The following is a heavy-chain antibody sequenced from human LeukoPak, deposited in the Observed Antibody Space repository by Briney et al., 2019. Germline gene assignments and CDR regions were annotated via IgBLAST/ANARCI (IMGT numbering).Heavy chain of an antibody. D-gene: IGHD2-21*01. Sequence: GGSLRPSCAASGFTFSSYAMSWVRQAPGKGLEWVSAISGSGGSTYYADSVKGRFTISRDNAKDTVFLQLNSLRAEDTAIYYCAKEGVISETFDCWGQGVLVTVSS. J-gene: IGHJ4*02. CDR2: ISGSGGST. V-gene: IGHV3-23*01. CDR1: GFTFSSYA. CDR3: AKEGVISETFDC.